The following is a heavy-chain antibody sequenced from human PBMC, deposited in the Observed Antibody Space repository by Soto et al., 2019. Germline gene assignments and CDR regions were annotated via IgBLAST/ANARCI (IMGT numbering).Heavy chain of an antibody. V-gene: IGHV1-18*01. D-gene: IGHD3-3*01. J-gene: IGHJ5*02. CDR2: ISADDGIT. Sequence: GAQVKGSCKTSGYAFKIYGINWVRQDTGQVLELMGAISADDGITTYAEKFQGRVTLTTDTSTSTAYMELRSLRSDDTAIYYCARDPHEFWTSYWFDPWGQGTPVTVSS. CDR1: GYAFKIYG. CDR3: ARDPHEFWTSYWFDP.